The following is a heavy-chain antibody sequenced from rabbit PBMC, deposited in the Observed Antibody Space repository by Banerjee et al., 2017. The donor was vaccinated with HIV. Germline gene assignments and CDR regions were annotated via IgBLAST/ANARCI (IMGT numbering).Heavy chain of an antibody. V-gene: IGHV1S40*01. CDR1: GFSFSSSYY. J-gene: IGHJ4*01. CDR2: IYGGSG. CDR3: ARDLPISGGYSFDL. D-gene: IGHD1-1*01. Sequence: QSLEESGGDLVKPGASLTLTCTASGFSFSSSYYMCWVRQAPGKGLEWIACIYGGSGYASWAKGRFTISKTSSTTVTLQMTSLTAADTATYFCARDLPISGGYSFDLWGPGTLVTVS.